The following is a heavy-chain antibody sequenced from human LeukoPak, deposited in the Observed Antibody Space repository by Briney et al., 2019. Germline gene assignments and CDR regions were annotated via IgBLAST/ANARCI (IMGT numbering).Heavy chain of an antibody. CDR1: GYTFTSYY. V-gene: IGHV1-46*01. D-gene: IGHD3-22*01. Sequence: VASVKVSCKASGYTFTSYYMHWVRQAPGQGLEWMGIINPSGGSTSYAQKFQGRVTMTRDMSTSTVYMELSSLRSEDTAVYYCVRDYDISGPQKNFFDYWGQGTLVTVSS. CDR2: INPSGGST. CDR3: VRDYDISGPQKNFFDY. J-gene: IGHJ4*02.